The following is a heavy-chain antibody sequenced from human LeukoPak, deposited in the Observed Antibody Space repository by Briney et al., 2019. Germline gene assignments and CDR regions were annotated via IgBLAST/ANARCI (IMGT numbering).Heavy chain of an antibody. D-gene: IGHD4-23*01. CDR3: ARGRRRMTTVVRGWFDP. J-gene: IGHJ5*02. V-gene: IGHV3-30-3*01. Sequence: GRSLRLSCAASGFTFSSYAMHWVRQAPGKGLEWVAVISYDGSNKYYADSVKGRFTISRDNSKNTLYLQMNSLRAEDTAVYYCARGRRRMTTVVRGWFDPWGQGTLVTVSS. CDR1: GFTFSSYA. CDR2: ISYDGSNK.